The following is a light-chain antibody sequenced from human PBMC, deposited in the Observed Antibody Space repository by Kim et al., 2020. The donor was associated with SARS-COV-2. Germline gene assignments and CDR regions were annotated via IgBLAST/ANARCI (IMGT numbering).Light chain of an antibody. Sequence: SPGQTASLTCSGDKFETKYTFWYQQRPGQSPILVIYQDNKRPSGIPERFSGSNSGDTATLTISGTQAMDEADYYCQAWDSSTALYVFGTGTKHT. V-gene: IGLV3-1*01. J-gene: IGLJ1*01. CDR1: KFETKY. CDR2: QDN. CDR3: QAWDSSTALYV.